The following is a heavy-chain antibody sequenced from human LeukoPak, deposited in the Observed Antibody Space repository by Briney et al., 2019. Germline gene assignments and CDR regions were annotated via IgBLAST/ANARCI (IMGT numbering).Heavy chain of an antibody. J-gene: IGHJ4*02. D-gene: IGHD1-7*01. Sequence: GGSLRLSCAASGFTFSTYSMTWIRQAPGKGLEWVSCIGRNSDYIYYADSVKGRFTISRDNAKNSLFLQLNSLRAEDTAVYYCARDLGANNWNYDYWGQGTLVTVSS. V-gene: IGHV3-21*01. CDR3: ARDLGANNWNYDY. CDR1: GFTFSTYS. CDR2: IGRNSDYI.